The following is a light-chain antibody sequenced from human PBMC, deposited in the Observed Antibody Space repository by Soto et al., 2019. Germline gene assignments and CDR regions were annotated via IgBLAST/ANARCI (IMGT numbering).Light chain of an antibody. CDR1: QSVSATY. CDR2: AAS. V-gene: IGKV3-20*01. CDR3: QQYGSSPGT. Sequence: DIVLTHSPGTLSLSPCERATLSYSASQSVSATYLAWYQQKPGQAPRLLIYAASSRATGVPDRFSGSGSGTDFTLTISRLEPEDFAVYYCQQYGSSPGTFGQGTKVDIK. J-gene: IGKJ1*01.